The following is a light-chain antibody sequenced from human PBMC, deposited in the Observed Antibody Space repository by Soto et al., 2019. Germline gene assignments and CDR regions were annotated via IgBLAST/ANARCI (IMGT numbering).Light chain of an antibody. V-gene: IGKV3-20*01. CDR1: QSVSSSY. Sequence: EIVLTQSPGTLSLSPGERATLSCRASQSVSSSYLAWYQQKPGQAPRLLIYGASSRATGIPDRFSGSGSGKDFTLTISRLEPEDFAVYYCQQYGSSCTFGQGTKVEIK. J-gene: IGKJ1*01. CDR3: QQYGSSCT. CDR2: GAS.